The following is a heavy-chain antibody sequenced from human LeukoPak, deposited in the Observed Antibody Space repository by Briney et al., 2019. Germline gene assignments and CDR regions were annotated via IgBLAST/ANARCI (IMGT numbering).Heavy chain of an antibody. J-gene: IGHJ4*02. CDR2: INPNSGGT. CDR3: ARDIMVATVTTGYYFDY. CDR1: GYTFTGYY. V-gene: IGHV1-2*02. D-gene: IGHD4-17*01. Sequence: ASVKVSCKASGYTFTGYYMHWVRQAPGQGLEWMGWINPNSGGTNYAQKFQGRVTMTRDTSISTAYVELSRLRSDDTAVYYCARDIMVATVTTGYYFDYWGQGTLVTVSS.